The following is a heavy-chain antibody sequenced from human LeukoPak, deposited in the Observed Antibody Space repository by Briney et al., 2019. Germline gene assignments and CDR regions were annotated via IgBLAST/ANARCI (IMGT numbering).Heavy chain of an antibody. D-gene: IGHD1-1*01. V-gene: IGHV3-33*01. CDR1: GFIFSDYG. Sequence: QSGGSLRLSCAVSGFIFSDYGFHWVRQAPGKGLEWVAVTRFDGSIKQYADSVKGRFTISRDDSKNTLYLQMNFLKSEDTAVHYCARWGGTRQYYFDYWGQGTLVTVSS. J-gene: IGHJ4*02. CDR2: TRFDGSIK. CDR3: ARWGGTRQYYFDY.